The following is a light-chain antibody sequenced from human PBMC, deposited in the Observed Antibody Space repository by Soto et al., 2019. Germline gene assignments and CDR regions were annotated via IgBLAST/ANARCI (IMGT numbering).Light chain of an antibody. Sequence: QSVLTQPASVSGSPGQSITISCTGTSSDVGGYNYVSWYQQHPGKAPKLMIYAVSNRPSGVSNRFSGSKSGNTASLTISGLQADDEADYYCSSYTGTNTLVFGGGTKVTVL. CDR3: SSYTGTNTLV. V-gene: IGLV2-14*01. CDR1: SSDVGGYNY. CDR2: AVS. J-gene: IGLJ3*02.